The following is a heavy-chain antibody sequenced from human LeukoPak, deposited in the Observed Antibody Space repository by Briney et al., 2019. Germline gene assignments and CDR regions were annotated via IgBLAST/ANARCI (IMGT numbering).Heavy chain of an antibody. J-gene: IGHJ4*02. CDR1: GFTFSSYW. D-gene: IGHD3-16*01. CDR3: ARDLRTFVS. V-gene: IGHV3-7*01. CDR2: IKHNGDEL. Sequence: PGGSLRLSCAASGFTFSSYWMTWVRQAPGKGLEWVANIKHNGDELNYVDSVEDRFTISRDNAKNSLYLHMTSLRAEDTAVYYCARDLRTFVSWGQRSLVTVSS.